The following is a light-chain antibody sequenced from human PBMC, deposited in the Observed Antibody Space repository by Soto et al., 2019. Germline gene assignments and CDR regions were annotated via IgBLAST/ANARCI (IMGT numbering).Light chain of an antibody. V-gene: IGKV4-1*01. Sequence: DIVMTQSRDSLAVSLGERATINCKSIQTVLDSFNNKDYLTWYQQEPGQPPKLLIYWASTREFGVPDRFSGSGSGTDFPLTISSLQAEDVEVYYCQQYYSPPRTFGHGTKVDIK. CDR3: QQYYSPPRT. J-gene: IGKJ1*01. CDR2: WAS. CDR1: QTVLDSFNNKDY.